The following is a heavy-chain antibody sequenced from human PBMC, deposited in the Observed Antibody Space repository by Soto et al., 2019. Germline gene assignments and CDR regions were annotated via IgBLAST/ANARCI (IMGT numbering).Heavy chain of an antibody. D-gene: IGHD5-12*01. Sequence: EVHLVESGGGLVQPGGSLRLSCAATGFSFSVSYMTWVRQAPGKGLEWVATIKEDGSEKYDADSVRGRFTISKDNAERSLWLQMSSLRAEDTAVYYCASLGSGDYGGYVGSDYWGQGTLVTVSS. J-gene: IGHJ4*02. CDR3: ASLGSGDYGGYVGSDY. V-gene: IGHV3-7*05. CDR1: GFSFSVSY. CDR2: IKEDGSEK.